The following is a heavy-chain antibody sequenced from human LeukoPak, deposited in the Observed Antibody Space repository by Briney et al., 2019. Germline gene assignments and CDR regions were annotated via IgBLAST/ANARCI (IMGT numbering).Heavy chain of an antibody. CDR2: IIPIFGTA. J-gene: IGHJ6*03. V-gene: IGHV1-69*05. Sequence: SVKVSCKASGGTFSSYAISWVRQAPGQGLEWMGGIIPIFGTANYAQKFQGRVTMTRTTSISTAYMELSSLRSEDTAVYYCARGFIVSSSWRTNYYYYMDVWGKGTTVTISS. CDR1: GGTFSSYA. D-gene: IGHD6-13*01. CDR3: ARGFIVSSSWRTNYYYYMDV.